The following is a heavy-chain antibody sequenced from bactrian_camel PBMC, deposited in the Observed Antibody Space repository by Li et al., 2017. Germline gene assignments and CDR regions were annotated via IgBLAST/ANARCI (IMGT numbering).Heavy chain of an antibody. V-gene: IGHV3-3*01. CDR1: RDGHASNC. CDR3: VRDQDDWDCYSGSWCYVQFGY. D-gene: IGHD3*01. Sequence: HVQLVESGGGSVQAGGSLRLSCAVSRDGHASNCLGWFRQVPGKERDGIVLILSDDNTTYYADAVKGRFTVSYDSAKHTVYLQMISLKPEDTAVYYCVRDQDDWDCYSGSWCYVQFGYWGQGTQVTVS. CDR2: ILSDDNTT. J-gene: IGHJ6*01.